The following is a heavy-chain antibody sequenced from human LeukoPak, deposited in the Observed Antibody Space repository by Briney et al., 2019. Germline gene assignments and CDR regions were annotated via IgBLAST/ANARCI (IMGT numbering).Heavy chain of an antibody. CDR2: IIPIFGTA. CDR1: GGTFTSYA. V-gene: IGHV1-69*06. Sequence: SVKVSCKASGGTFTSYAISWVRQAPGQGLEWMGGIIPIFGTANYAQKFQGRVTITADKSTSTAYMELSSLRSEDTAVYYCARSRARLDWNDPGGMDVWGKGTTVTVSS. CDR3: ARSRARLDWNDPGGMDV. D-gene: IGHD1-1*01. J-gene: IGHJ6*04.